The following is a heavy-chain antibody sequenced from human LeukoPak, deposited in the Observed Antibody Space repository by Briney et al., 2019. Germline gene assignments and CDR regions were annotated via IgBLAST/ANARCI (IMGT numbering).Heavy chain of an antibody. CDR3: ARDHFY. D-gene: IGHD3-3*02. CDR2: ISSSSSTI. Sequence: GGSLRLSCAASGFTFSSYSMNWVRQAPGKGVEWVSYISSSSSTIYYADSVKGRFTISRDNAKNSLYLQMNSLRAEDAAVYYCARDHFYWGQGTLVTVSS. CDR1: GFTFSSYS. J-gene: IGHJ4*02. V-gene: IGHV3-48*01.